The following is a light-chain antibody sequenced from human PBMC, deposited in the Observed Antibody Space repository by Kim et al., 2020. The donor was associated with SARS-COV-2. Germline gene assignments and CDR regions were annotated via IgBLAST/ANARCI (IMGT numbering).Light chain of an antibody. CDR1: SSDVGGYNY. Sequence: GHSLTISCTGTSSDVGGYNYVSWYQQHPGKAPKLMIYEVSTRPSGVPDRFSGSKSGNTASLTVSGLQAEDEADYYCSSYAGSNNLVFGGGTQLTVL. CDR3: SSYAGSNNLV. V-gene: IGLV2-8*01. CDR2: EVS. J-gene: IGLJ2*01.